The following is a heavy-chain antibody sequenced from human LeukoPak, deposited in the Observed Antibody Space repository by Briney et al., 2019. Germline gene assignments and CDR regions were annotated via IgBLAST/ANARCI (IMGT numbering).Heavy chain of an antibody. D-gene: IGHD3-16*02. Sequence: GGSLRLSCAASGFTVSSNYMSWVRQAPGKGPEWVSVIYSGGSTYYADSVKGRFTISRDNAKNTLYLQMNSLRAEDTAVYYCATFTERENYHYTANLWGQGTLVIVS. CDR1: GFTVSSNY. CDR3: ATFTERENYHYTANL. CDR2: IYSGGST. J-gene: IGHJ4*02. V-gene: IGHV3-66*01.